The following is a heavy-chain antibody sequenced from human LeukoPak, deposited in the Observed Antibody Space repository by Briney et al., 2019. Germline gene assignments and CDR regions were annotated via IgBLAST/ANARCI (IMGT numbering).Heavy chain of an antibody. Sequence: PSETLSLTCTVSGGSISLYYWSWIRQPPGKGLEWIGYIYYSGSTNYNPSLKSRVTISVDTSKNQFSLKLSSVTAADTAVYYCARDHPPSSSRDYYYYYMDVWGKGTTVTVSS. CDR2: IYYSGST. CDR3: ARDHPPSSSRDYYYYYMDV. V-gene: IGHV4-59*01. D-gene: IGHD6-13*01. J-gene: IGHJ6*03. CDR1: GGSISLYY.